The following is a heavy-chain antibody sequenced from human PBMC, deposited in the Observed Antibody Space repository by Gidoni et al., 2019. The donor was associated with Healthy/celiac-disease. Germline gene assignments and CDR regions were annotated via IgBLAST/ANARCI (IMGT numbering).Heavy chain of an antibody. D-gene: IGHD3-3*01. Sequence: QVQLVESGGGVVQPGRSLRLSCAASGFTFSSYAMHWVRQAPGKGLGWVAVISYDGSNKYYADSVKGRFTISRDNSKNTLYLQMNSLRAEDTAVYYCARDLDLFDYWGQGTLVTVSS. CDR2: ISYDGSNK. CDR3: ARDLDLFDY. J-gene: IGHJ4*02. CDR1: GFTFSSYA. V-gene: IGHV3-30-3*01.